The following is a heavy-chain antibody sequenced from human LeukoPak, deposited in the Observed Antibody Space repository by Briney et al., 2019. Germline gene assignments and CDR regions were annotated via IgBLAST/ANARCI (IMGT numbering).Heavy chain of an antibody. V-gene: IGHV1-18*01. CDR1: GYSFTNYG. Sequence: ASLKVSCMASGYSFTNYGITWVRQAPGQGPEWMGWISSYNGYTKYAQKFQGRVTMTTDRSTNTAYVELRSLRSEDTAVYYCARERGSGSYEGLDAFDIWGQGTMVTVSS. D-gene: IGHD1-26*01. J-gene: IGHJ3*02. CDR2: ISSYNGYT. CDR3: ARERGSGSYEGLDAFDI.